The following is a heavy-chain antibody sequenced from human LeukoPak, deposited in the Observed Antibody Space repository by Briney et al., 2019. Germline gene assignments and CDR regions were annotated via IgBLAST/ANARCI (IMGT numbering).Heavy chain of an antibody. CDR3: AREKAAAGIDY. J-gene: IGHJ4*02. D-gene: IGHD6-13*01. V-gene: IGHV3-21*01. CDR2: ISSSSSYI. Sequence: GGSLRLSCAASGFTFSSYSMNWVRQAPGKGLEWVSSISSSSSYIYYADSVKGRFTISRDNAKNSLYLQMNSLRAEDTAVYYCAREKAAAGIDYWGQGTLVTVSS. CDR1: GFTFSSYS.